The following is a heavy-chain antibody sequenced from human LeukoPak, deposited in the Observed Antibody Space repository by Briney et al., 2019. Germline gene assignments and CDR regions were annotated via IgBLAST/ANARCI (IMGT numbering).Heavy chain of an antibody. J-gene: IGHJ4*02. CDR3: ARDRWVNIAAAGYFDY. D-gene: IGHD6-13*01. CDR1: GFTFSSYG. V-gene: IGHV3-33*01. CDR2: IWYDGSNK. Sequence: PGGSLRLSCEASGFTFSSYGMHWVHQAPGKGLEWVAVIWYDGSNKHYADSVMGRFTISRDNSRNTLYLQMNSLRAEDTAVYYCARDRWVNIAAAGYFDYWGQGTLVTVSS.